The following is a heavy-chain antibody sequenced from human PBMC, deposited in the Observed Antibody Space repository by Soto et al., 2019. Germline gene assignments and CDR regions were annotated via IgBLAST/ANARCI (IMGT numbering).Heavy chain of an antibody. V-gene: IGHV4-59*08. D-gene: IGHD3-10*01. CDR3: VRQGIGFLPGLVEV. Sequence: QVQVQQSGPGLVKPSETLSLTCTVSSGPSKSHNWGWIRQPPGRGLEWIGYVYDTWSTSYNPSLKIRVTVSAGTSTNRISLTLRFVTAADTAVYYCVRQGIGFLPGLVEVWGQGTTVIVSS. CDR1: SGPSKSHN. CDR2: VYDTWST. J-gene: IGHJ6*01.